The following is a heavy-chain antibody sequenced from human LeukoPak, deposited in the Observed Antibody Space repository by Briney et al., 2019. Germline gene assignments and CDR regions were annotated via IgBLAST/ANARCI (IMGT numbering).Heavy chain of an antibody. D-gene: IGHD5-18*01. Sequence: ASVKVSCKASGYTFTGYCMHWVRQAPGQGLEWMGWINPNSGGTNYAQKFQGRVTMTRDTSISTAYMELSRLRSDDTAVYYCARDQKGIQLWTYTGLVGAFDIWGQGTMVTVSS. CDR3: ARDQKGIQLWTYTGLVGAFDI. J-gene: IGHJ3*02. V-gene: IGHV1-2*02. CDR2: INPNSGGT. CDR1: GYTFTGYC.